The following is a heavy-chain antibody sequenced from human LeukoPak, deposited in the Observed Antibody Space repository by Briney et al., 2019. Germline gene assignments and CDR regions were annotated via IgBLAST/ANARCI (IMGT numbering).Heavy chain of an antibody. J-gene: IGHJ4*02. V-gene: IGHV1-2*06. CDR1: GYTFTGYY. CDR3: ARAEYSSSSFDY. D-gene: IGHD6-6*01. CDR2: INPNSGGT. Sequence: ASVKVSCKASGYTFTGYYMHWVRQAPGQGLEWMGRINPNSGGTNYAQKFQGRVTMNRDTSISTAYMELSRLRSDDTAVYYCARAEYSSSSFDYWGQGTLVTASS.